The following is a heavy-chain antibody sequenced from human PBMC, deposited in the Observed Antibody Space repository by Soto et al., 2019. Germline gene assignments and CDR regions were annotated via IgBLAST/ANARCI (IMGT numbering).Heavy chain of an antibody. V-gene: IGHV3-23*01. CDR1: GFTFSSYA. CDR3: AKDPDINNWNLGHYMDV. D-gene: IGHD1-1*01. CDR2: ISGSGGTT. Sequence: GGSLRLSCAASGFTFSSYAMSWVRQAPGKGLEWVSAISGSGGTTYYADSVKGRFTISRDNSKNTLYLQMNSLRAEDTAVYYCAKDPDINNWNLGHYMDVWGKGTTVTVSS. J-gene: IGHJ6*03.